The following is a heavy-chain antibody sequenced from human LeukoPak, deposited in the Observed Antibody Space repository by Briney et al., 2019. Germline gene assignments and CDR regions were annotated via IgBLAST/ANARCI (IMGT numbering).Heavy chain of an antibody. V-gene: IGHV1-18*01. D-gene: IGHD2-8*01. CDR3: ARVVRSDSFDYDYYYAMDV. Sequence: VASVKVSCKASGFTFTRYSITWVRQAPGQGLEWMGWIGDYNGNTNYAQKYQGRVTVTTDTSTSTAYMELRSLRSDDTAVYYCARVVRSDSFDYDYYYAMDVWGQGTTVTVSS. J-gene: IGHJ6*02. CDR1: GFTFTRYS. CDR2: IGDYNGNT.